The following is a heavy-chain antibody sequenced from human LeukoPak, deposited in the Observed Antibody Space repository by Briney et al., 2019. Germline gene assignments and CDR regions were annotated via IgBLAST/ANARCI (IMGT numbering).Heavy chain of an antibody. V-gene: IGHV3-30*18. CDR2: ISYDGSNK. CDR1: GFTFSSYG. J-gene: IGHJ4*02. CDR3: AKDPSGGWRAYYFDY. Sequence: GGSLRLSCAASGFTFSSYGMHWVRQAPGKGLEWVAVISYDGSNKYYADSVKGRFTISRDNSKNTLYLQMNSLRAEDTAVYYCAKDPSGGWRAYYFDYWGQGTLVTVSS. D-gene: IGHD6-19*01.